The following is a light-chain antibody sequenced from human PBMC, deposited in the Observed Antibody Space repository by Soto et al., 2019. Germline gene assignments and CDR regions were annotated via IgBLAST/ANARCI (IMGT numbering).Light chain of an antibody. V-gene: IGLV1-40*01. CDR3: QSYDTSLSVPCA. J-gene: IGLJ1*01. CDR1: SSNIGAGYD. CDR2: GNN. Sequence: QSVLTQPPSVSGAPGQRVTISCTGSSSNIGAGYDVHWYQQLPGTAPRLLIFGNNNRPSGVPDRFSGSRSGSSASLAITGLQAEDEADYYCQSYDTSLSVPCAFGTGTKVTVL.